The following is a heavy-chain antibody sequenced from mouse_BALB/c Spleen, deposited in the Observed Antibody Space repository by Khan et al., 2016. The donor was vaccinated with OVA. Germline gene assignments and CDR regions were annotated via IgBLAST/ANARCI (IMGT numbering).Heavy chain of an antibody. CDR1: GYTFTDYY. D-gene: IGHD1-2*01. J-gene: IGHJ3*01. Sequence: QVQLQQSGAELARPGASVKLSCKASGYTFTDYYINWVKQRTGQGLEWMGEISTGSGDTYYNEKFKGKTTLTADKSSTTAYMQLSSLTSEASAVYFCARRNYFGYTFAYWGQGTLVTVSA. V-gene: IGHV1-77*01. CDR3: ARRNYFGYTFAY. CDR2: ISTGSGDT.